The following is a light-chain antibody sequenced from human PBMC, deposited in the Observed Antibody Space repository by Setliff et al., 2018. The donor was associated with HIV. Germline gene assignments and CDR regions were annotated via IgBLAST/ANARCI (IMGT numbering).Light chain of an antibody. CDR2: DVS. J-gene: IGLJ1*01. CDR1: SSDVGAYNY. Sequence: QSALPQPVSVSGSPGQSITISCTGTSSDVGAYNYVSWYQQHPGKAPKLMIYDVSNRPSGVSRRFSGSKSGNTASLTISGLQAEDEAAYYCSSYTGSSTLEVFGTGTKVTVL. CDR3: SSYTGSSTLEV. V-gene: IGLV2-14*03.